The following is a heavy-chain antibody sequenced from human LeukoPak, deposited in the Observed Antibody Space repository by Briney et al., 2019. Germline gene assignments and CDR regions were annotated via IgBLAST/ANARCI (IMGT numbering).Heavy chain of an antibody. D-gene: IGHD3-9*01. CDR2: IRYDGGNK. J-gene: IGHJ4*02. V-gene: IGHV3-30*02. CDR3: AKDLAETYYDILTGYFPDY. CDR1: GFIFSSYG. Sequence: GGSLRLSCAASGFIFSSYGMHWVRQAPGKGLEWVAFIRYDGGNKYYADSVKGRFTISRDDSRNTLYLQMNSLRAEDTAVYYCAKDLAETYYDILTGYFPDYWGQGTLVTVSS.